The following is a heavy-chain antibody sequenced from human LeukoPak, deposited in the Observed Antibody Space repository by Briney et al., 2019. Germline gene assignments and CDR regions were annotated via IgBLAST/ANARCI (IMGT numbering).Heavy chain of an antibody. CDR2: IYKSGTT. D-gene: IGHD2/OR15-2a*01. V-gene: IGHV4-4*07. Sequence: KPSETLSLTCTVSGESINPYYWNWIRQSAGKGLEWIGHIYKSGTTNFNPSLTSRVTMSLDTPRNQFSLKLRSVTAADTAVYFCARSFLDYMDVWGKGTTVTVSS. J-gene: IGHJ6*03. CDR1: GESINPYY. CDR3: ARSFLDYMDV.